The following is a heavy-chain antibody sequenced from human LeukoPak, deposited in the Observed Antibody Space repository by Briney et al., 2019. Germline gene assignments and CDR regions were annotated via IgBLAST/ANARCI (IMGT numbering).Heavy chain of an antibody. CDR2: ISGDGGST. CDR1: GFAFDDYA. D-gene: IGHD2-2*01. CDR3: AKDWYCSSTSCYGDYDY. J-gene: IGHJ4*02. Sequence: GGSLRLSCAASGFAFDDYAMHWVRQAPGKGLVWVSLISGDGGSTYYADSVKGRFTISRDNSKNSLYLQMNSLRTEDTALYYCAKDWYCSSTSCYGDYDYWGQGTLVTVSS. V-gene: IGHV3-43*02.